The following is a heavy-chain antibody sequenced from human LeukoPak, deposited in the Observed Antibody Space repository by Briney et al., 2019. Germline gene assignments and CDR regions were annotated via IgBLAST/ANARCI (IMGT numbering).Heavy chain of an antibody. J-gene: IGHJ4*02. V-gene: IGHV3-33*01. CDR1: GFTFSSYG. CDR3: AGDKGVVVTAIGYFDY. D-gene: IGHD2-21*02. Sequence: GGSLRLSCAASGFTFSSYGMHWVRQAPGKGLEWVAVIWYDGSNKYYADSVKGPFTISRHNSKNTLYLQMTSLRAEDTAVYYCAGDKGVVVTAIGYFDYWGQGTLVTVSP. CDR2: IWYDGSNK.